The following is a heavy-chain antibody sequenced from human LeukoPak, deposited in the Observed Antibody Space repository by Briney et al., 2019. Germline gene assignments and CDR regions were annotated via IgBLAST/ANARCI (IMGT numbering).Heavy chain of an antibody. D-gene: IGHD3-16*01. CDR3: ARWGNYGPAFDI. CDR2: IKKDGSEK. V-gene: IGHV3-7*01. Sequence: PGGSLRLSCAASGFTCSSYYMSWVRQAPGKGLEGVANIKKDGSEKYYVDSVKGRFTISRDNAKNSLYLQMNSLRAEDTAVYYCARWGNYGPAFDIWGQGTMVTVSS. CDR1: GFTCSSYY. J-gene: IGHJ3*02.